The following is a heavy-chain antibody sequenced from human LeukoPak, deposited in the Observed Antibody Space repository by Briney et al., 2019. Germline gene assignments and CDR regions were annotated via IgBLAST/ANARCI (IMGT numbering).Heavy chain of an antibody. Sequence: GGSLRLSCAASGFTFRSYAMSWVRQAPGKGLEWASVISGSGGSTYYADSVKGRFTISRDNSKNTLYLQMNSLRAEDTAVYYCAKLYSSSWYGYFDYWGQGTLVTVSS. CDR1: GFTFRSYA. CDR3: AKLYSSSWYGYFDY. CDR2: ISGSGGST. J-gene: IGHJ4*02. D-gene: IGHD6-13*01. V-gene: IGHV3-23*01.